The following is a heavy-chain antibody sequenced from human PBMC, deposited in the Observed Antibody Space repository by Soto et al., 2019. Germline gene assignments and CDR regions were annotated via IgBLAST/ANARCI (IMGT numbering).Heavy chain of an antibody. D-gene: IGHD4-17*01. J-gene: IGHJ5*02. Sequence: QVQLVQSGAEVKKHGASVKVSCKASGYTFTSYGISWVRQAPGQGLEWMGWISAYNGNTIYAQKIQVRVTMTTDTSTSTAYMELRSLRSDVTAVYYCARSENVYGDFSPDPWCKGSLVTVSS. CDR1: GYTFTSYG. CDR3: ARSENVYGDFSPDP. V-gene: IGHV1-18*04. CDR2: ISAYNGNT.